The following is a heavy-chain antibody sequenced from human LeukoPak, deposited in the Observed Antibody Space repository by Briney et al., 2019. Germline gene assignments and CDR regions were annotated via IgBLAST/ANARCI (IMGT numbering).Heavy chain of an antibody. V-gene: IGHV4-39*07. J-gene: IGHJ6*03. D-gene: IGHD3-10*01. CDR3: AREMVRGLYYYYYMDV. CDR1: GGSISSSSYY. Sequence: SETLSLTCTVSGGSISSSSYYWGWIRQPPGKGLEWIGSIYYSGSTYYNASLKSRVTISVDTSKNQFSLKLSSVTAADTAVYYCAREMVRGLYYYYYMDVWGKGTTVTVSS. CDR2: IYYSGST.